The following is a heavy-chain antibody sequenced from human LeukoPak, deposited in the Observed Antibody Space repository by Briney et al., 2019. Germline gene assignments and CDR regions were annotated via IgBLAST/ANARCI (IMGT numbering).Heavy chain of an antibody. D-gene: IGHD2-8*01. CDR1: GGSISSSSYY. J-gene: IGHJ5*02. Sequence: PSETLSLTCTVSGGSISSSSYYWGWIRQPPGKGLEWIGSIYYSGSTNYNPSLKSRVTISVDTSKNQFSLKLSSVTAADTAVYYCARAGLYCTNGVCYGWFDPWGQGTLVTVSS. CDR3: ARAGLYCTNGVCYGWFDP. V-gene: IGHV4-39*07. CDR2: IYYSGST.